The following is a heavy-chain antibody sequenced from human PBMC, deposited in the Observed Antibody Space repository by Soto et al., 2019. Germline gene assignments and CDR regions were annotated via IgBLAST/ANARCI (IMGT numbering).Heavy chain of an antibody. J-gene: IGHJ4*02. Sequence: SETLSLTCTVSGGSVSSGSYYWSWIRQPPGKGLEWIGYIYYSGSTNYNPSLKSRVTISVDTSKNQFSLKLSSVTAADTAVYYCARDAGIDESSGYYPFDYWGQGTLVTVSS. D-gene: IGHD3-22*01. CDR2: IYYSGST. CDR1: GGSVSSGSYY. V-gene: IGHV4-61*01. CDR3: ARDAGIDESSGYYPFDY.